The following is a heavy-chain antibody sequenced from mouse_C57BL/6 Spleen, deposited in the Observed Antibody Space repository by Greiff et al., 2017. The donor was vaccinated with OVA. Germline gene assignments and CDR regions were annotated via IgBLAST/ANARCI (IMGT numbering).Heavy chain of an antibody. CDR2: IYPGSGNT. D-gene: IGHD1-1*01. J-gene: IGHJ4*01. CDR1: GYSFTSYY. V-gene: IGHV1-66*01. Sequence: VQLQQSGPELVKPGASVKISCKASGYSFTSYYIHWVKQRPGQGLEWIGWIYPGSGNTKYNEKFKGKATLTADTSSSTAYMQLSSLTSEDSAVYYCARCEYYEGVDYWGQGTSVTVSS. CDR3: ARCEYYEGVDY.